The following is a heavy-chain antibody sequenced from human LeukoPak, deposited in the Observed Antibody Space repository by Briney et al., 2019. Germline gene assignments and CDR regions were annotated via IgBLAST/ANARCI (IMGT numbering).Heavy chain of an antibody. CDR3: ARAELGYCRSTSCYAFDY. V-gene: IGHV1-69*06. J-gene: IGHJ4*02. D-gene: IGHD2-2*01. CDR1: GGTLSSYA. Sequence: GASVKVSCKASGGTLSSYAISWVRQAPGQGLERMGGIIHIFGTANYAQKFQGRVTITADKSTSTAYMELSSLRSEDTAVYYCARAELGYCRSTSCYAFDYWGQGTLITVSS. CDR2: IIHIFGTA.